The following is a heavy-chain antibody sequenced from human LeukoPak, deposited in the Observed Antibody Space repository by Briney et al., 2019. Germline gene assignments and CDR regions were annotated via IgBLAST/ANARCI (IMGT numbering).Heavy chain of an antibody. J-gene: IGHJ2*01. Sequence: SETLSLTCTVSGGSVSSGSYYWSWIRQPPGKGLEWIGYIYHSGSTNYNPSLKSRVTISVDTSKNQFSLKLSSVTAADTAVYYCARGASGYGDYSRRVWYFDLWGRGTLVTVSS. CDR1: GGSVSSGSYY. CDR2: IYHSGST. D-gene: IGHD4-17*01. CDR3: ARGASGYGDYSRRVWYFDL. V-gene: IGHV4-61*01.